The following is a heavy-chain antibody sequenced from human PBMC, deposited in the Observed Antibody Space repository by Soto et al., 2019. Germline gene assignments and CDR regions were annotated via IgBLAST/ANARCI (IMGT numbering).Heavy chain of an antibody. Sequence: SVKVSCKASGGTFSSYAISWVRQAPGQGLEWMGGIIPIFGTANYAQKFQGRVTITADESTSTAYMELSSLRSEDTAVYYCARARYYYDDGYYYYYYGMDVSGQGTTVTVSS. CDR2: IIPIFGTA. D-gene: IGHD3-22*01. CDR3: ARARYYYDDGYYYYYYGMDV. CDR1: GGTFSSYA. V-gene: IGHV1-69*13. J-gene: IGHJ6*02.